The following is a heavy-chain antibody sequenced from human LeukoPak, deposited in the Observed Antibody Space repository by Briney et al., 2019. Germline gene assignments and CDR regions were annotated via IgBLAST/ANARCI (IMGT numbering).Heavy chain of an antibody. Sequence: SETLSLTCAVYGGSFSGYYWSWIRQPPGKGLEWIGEINHSGSTNYNPSLKSRVTISVDTSKNQSSLKLSSVTAADTAVYYCASRGYCSGGSCYYFDYWGQGTLVTVSS. CDR3: ASRGYCSGGSCYYFDY. CDR1: GGSFSGYY. CDR2: INHSGST. J-gene: IGHJ4*02. D-gene: IGHD2-15*01. V-gene: IGHV4-34*01.